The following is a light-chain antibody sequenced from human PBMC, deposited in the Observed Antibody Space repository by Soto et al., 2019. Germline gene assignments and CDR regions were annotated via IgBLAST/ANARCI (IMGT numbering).Light chain of an antibody. CDR3: QQYGSSRWT. Sequence: EIVLAQSPGTLSLSPGERATLSCRASQSVSSNYLAWYQQKPGQAPRLLIYAASSRATGIPDRFSGSVSGTDFTLTISRLEPEDFAVYYCQQYGSSRWTFGQGAKVEV. CDR2: AAS. V-gene: IGKV3-20*01. J-gene: IGKJ1*01. CDR1: QSVSSNY.